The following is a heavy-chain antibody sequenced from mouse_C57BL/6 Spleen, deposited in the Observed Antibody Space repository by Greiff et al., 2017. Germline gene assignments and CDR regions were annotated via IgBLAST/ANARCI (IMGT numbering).Heavy chain of an antibody. J-gene: IGHJ4*01. CDR1: GYSITSGYY. Sequence: EVQLQQSGPGLVKPSQSLSLTCSVTGYSITSGYYWNWIRQFPGNKLEWMGYISYDGSNNYNPSLKNRISITRDTSKNQFFLKLNSVTTVDTATYYCVFYEYDEGYYYAMDYWGQGTSVTVSS. D-gene: IGHD2-4*01. V-gene: IGHV3-6*01. CDR2: ISYDGSN. CDR3: VFYEYDEGYYYAMDY.